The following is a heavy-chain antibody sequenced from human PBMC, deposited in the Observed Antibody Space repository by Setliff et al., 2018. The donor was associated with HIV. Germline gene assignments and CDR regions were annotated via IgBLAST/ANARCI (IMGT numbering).Heavy chain of an antibody. Sequence: PGGSLRLSCAASGFTFSSYWMSWVRQAPGKGLEWVANIKQDGSEKYYVDSVKDRFTISRDNSKTTLYLQMNSLRAEDTAVYYCVRDSYYDSSGYYRGALDIWGQGTMVTVSS. D-gene: IGHD3-22*01. CDR1: GFTFSSYW. V-gene: IGHV3-7*01. J-gene: IGHJ3*02. CDR2: IKQDGSEK. CDR3: VRDSYYDSSGYYRGALDI.